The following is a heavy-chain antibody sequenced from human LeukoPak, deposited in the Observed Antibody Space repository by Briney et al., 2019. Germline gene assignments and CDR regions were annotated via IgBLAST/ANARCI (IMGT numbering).Heavy chain of an antibody. CDR3: YCRDDLPA. CDR2: VDANGRTT. V-gene: IGHV3-64D*06. J-gene: IGHJ5*02. CDR1: GFTVTHYA. Sequence: GGSLRLSCSASGFTVTHYAMHWVRQAPGKGLEYVSAVDANGRTTYCADSVKGRFTISGDDSKNTLYLHMSSLRPEDTAIYYCYCRDDLPAWGQGTLVTISS. D-gene: IGHD5-24*01.